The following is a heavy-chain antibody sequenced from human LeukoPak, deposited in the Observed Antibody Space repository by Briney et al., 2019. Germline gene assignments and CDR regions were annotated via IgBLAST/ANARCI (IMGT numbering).Heavy chain of an antibody. D-gene: IGHD1-26*01. Sequence: SVKVSCKASGGTFSSYAISWVRQAPGQGLEWMGEIIPIFGTANYAQKFQGRVTITADESTSTAYMELSSLRSEDTAVYYCARESDIVGATLDYWGQGTLVTVSS. V-gene: IGHV1-69*13. CDR3: ARESDIVGATLDY. CDR1: GGTFSSYA. J-gene: IGHJ4*02. CDR2: IIPIFGTA.